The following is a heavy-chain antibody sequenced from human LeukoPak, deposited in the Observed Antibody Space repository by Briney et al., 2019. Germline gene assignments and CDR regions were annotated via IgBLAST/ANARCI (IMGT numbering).Heavy chain of an antibody. J-gene: IGHJ6*02. Sequence: GGSLRLSCAASGFTFSSYSMNWARQAPGKGLEWVSSISSSSSYIYYADSVKGRFTISRDNAKNSLYLQMNSLRAEDTAVYYCARRSNYDILTGGPYGMDVWGQGTTVTVSS. CDR2: ISSSSSYI. D-gene: IGHD3-9*01. CDR1: GFTFSSYS. CDR3: ARRSNYDILTGGPYGMDV. V-gene: IGHV3-21*01.